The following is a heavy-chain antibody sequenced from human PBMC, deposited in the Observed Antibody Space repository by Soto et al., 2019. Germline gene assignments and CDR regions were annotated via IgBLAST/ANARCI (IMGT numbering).Heavy chain of an antibody. Sequence: EVQLVESGGGLVQPGGSLRLSCAGSTLTASKNYMSWVRQPPGKGLEWVSVIYSGGTTYYAESVKDRFSISRDNSKSTLYLQMDNLGAGDTAVYYCARGGSGSDWDYYGMDVWGQGTTVTVSS. CDR1: TLTASKNY. CDR2: IYSGGTT. CDR3: ARGGSGSDWDYYGMDV. D-gene: IGHD3-10*01. J-gene: IGHJ6*02. V-gene: IGHV3-66*01.